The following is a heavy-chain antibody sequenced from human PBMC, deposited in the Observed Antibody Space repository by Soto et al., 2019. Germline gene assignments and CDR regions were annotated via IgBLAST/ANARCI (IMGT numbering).Heavy chain of an antibody. CDR1: GYTFTGYY. CDR2: INPNSGGT. D-gene: IGHD3-10*01. CDR3: ARDVWFGELLYAFDI. J-gene: IGHJ3*02. Sequence: GASVKVSCKASGYTFTGYYMRWVRQAPGQGLEWMGWINPNSGGTNYAQKFQGWVTMTRDTSISTAYMELSRLRSDDTAVYYCARDVWFGELLYAFDIWGQGTMVTVSS. V-gene: IGHV1-2*04.